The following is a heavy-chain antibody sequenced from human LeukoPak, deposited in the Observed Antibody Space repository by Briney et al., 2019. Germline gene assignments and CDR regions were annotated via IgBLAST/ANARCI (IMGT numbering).Heavy chain of an antibody. V-gene: IGHV4-39*01. CDR1: GGSISSSSYY. D-gene: IGHD3-3*01. Sequence: SETLSLTCTVSGGSISSSSYYWGWIRQPPGKGLEWIGSIYYSGSTYYNPSLKSRVTISVDTSKNQFSLKLSSVTAADTAVYYCARHSAPSIFGAVIIPDFDYWGQGTLVTVSS. CDR3: ARHSAPSIFGAVIIPDFDY. CDR2: IYYSGST. J-gene: IGHJ4*02.